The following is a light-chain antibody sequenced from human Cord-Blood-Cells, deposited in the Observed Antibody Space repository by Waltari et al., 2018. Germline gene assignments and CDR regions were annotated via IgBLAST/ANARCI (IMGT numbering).Light chain of an antibody. CDR1: SSDVGGYNS. V-gene: IGLV2-14*01. CDR2: EVS. J-gene: IGLJ1*01. CDR3: SSYTSSSTLV. Sequence: QSALTQPASVSGSPGQSIPIPCTGTSSDVGGYNSVSWYQHHPGKAPKLMIYEVSNRPSGVSNRFSGSKSGNTASLTISGLQAEDEADYYCSSYTSSSTLVFGTGTKVTVL.